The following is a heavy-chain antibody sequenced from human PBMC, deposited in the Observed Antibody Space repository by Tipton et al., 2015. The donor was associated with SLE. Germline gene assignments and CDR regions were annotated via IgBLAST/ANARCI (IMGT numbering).Heavy chain of an antibody. J-gene: IGHJ3*02. CDR1: GGSFSGYF. CDR2: INHSGST. CDR3: ARGWGLFDI. Sequence: TLSLTCAVYGGSFSGYFWSWIRQPPGKGLEWIGEINHSGSTNYNPSLKSRVTISADTSKNQFSLKLSSVTAADTAVYYCARGWGLFDIWGQGTMVTVSS. D-gene: IGHD7-27*01. V-gene: IGHV4-34*01.